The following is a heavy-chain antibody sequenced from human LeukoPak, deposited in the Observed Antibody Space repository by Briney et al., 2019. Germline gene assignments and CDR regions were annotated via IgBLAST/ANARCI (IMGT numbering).Heavy chain of an antibody. J-gene: IGHJ4*02. Sequence: ASVKVSCNASGYTFTTYTIHWVRQAPGQRLEWMGWINAGNDNTKYTQKFQDRVTITRDTSASTAYMELSSLRSEDTAMYYCASSRGYDVGGYFDYWGQGTLVTVSS. CDR3: ASSRGYDVGGYFDY. CDR1: GYTFTTYT. CDR2: INAGNDNT. V-gene: IGHV1-3*01. D-gene: IGHD5-12*01.